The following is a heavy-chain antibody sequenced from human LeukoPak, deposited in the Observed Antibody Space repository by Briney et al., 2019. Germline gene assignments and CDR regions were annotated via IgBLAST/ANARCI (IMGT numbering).Heavy chain of an antibody. CDR3: AGALLGFDY. D-gene: IGHD3-16*01. CDR1: GGSFSGYY. J-gene: IGHJ4*02. V-gene: IGHV4-34*01. CDR2: IKHSGST. Sequence: SETLSLTCAVYGGSFSGYYWSWIRQPPGKGLEWIGEIKHSGSTYYNPSLKSRVTISVDTSKNQFSLKLSSVTAADTAVYYCAGALLGFDYWGQGTLVTVSS.